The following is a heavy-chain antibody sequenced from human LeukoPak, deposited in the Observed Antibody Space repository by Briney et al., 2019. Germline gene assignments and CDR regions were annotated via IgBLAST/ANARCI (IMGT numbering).Heavy chain of an antibody. CDR3: ARGIQLSLSHPYFDY. CDR1: GFTFSNFW. J-gene: IGHJ4*02. D-gene: IGHD5-18*01. Sequence: GGSLRLSCTASGFTFSNFWMGWVRQAPGKGLEWVANIKQDETEKFYLGSVKGRFTISRDNAKNSLYLQMNSLRVEDTALYYCARGIQLSLSHPYFDYWGQGTLVTVSS. V-gene: IGHV3-7*03. CDR2: IKQDETEK.